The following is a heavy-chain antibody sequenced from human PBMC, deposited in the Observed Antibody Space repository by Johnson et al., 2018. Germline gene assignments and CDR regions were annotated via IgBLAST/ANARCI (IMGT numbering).Heavy chain of an antibody. Sequence: VQLVETGGGLIQPGGSLRLSCAASGFTVSSNYMSGVRQAPGKGLEWVSVIYSGGSTSYADSVQGRFTISRDNSKNTLYLQMNSLSAEDTAVYYCARRPGTWGDAFDIWGQGTMVTVSS. CDR3: ARRPGTWGDAFDI. J-gene: IGHJ3*02. V-gene: IGHV3-53*02. D-gene: IGHD6-13*01. CDR1: GFTVSSNY. CDR2: IYSGGST.